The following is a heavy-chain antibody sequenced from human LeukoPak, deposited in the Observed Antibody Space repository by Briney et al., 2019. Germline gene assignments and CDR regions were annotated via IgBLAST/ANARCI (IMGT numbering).Heavy chain of an antibody. CDR3: AAGYNWNTPPFDP. Sequence: SVKVSCKASGFTFTSSAVQWVRQARGQRLEWIGWIVFGSGNTNYAQKFQERVNITRDMSTSTAYMELSSLRSEDTAVYYCAAGYNWNTPPFDPWGQGTLVTVSS. J-gene: IGHJ5*02. CDR1: GFTFTSSA. D-gene: IGHD1-1*01. V-gene: IGHV1-58*01. CDR2: IVFGSGNT.